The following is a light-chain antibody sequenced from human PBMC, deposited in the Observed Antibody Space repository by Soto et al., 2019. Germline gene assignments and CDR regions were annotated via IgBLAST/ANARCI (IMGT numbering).Light chain of an antibody. Sequence: SARTQPASVSGSPGQSITISCTGTSSDVGGYNYVSWYQQHPGKAPKLMIYDVSDRPSGVSNRFSGSKSGNTASLTISGLQAEDEADYYCSSYTSSSTLGVFGTGTKVTVL. CDR1: SSDVGGYNY. CDR3: SSYTSSSTLGV. J-gene: IGLJ1*01. CDR2: DVS. V-gene: IGLV2-14*01.